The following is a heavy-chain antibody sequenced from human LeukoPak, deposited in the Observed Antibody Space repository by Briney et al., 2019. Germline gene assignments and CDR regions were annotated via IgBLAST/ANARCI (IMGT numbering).Heavy chain of an antibody. CDR3: ARENYYDSSGYFDY. CDR1: GFTVSSNY. V-gene: IGHV3-53*01. CDR2: IYSGGST. D-gene: IGHD3-22*01. J-gene: IGHJ4*02. Sequence: GGSLRLSCAASGFTVSSNYMSWVRQAPGKGLEWVSVIYSGGSTYYADSVKGRFTISRDNSKNTLYLQMNSLRAEDTAVYYCARENYYDSSGYFDYWGQGTLVTVSS.